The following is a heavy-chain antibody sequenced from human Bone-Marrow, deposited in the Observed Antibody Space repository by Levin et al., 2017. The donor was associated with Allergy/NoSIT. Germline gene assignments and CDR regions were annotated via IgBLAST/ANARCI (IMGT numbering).Heavy chain of an antibody. CDR2: TYYIGHT. CDR3: ARGGMFYHDSSGYPFDY. V-gene: IGHV4-30-4*01. CDR1: GGSIGSSDYY. Sequence: PSETLSLTCTVSGGSIGSSDYYWSWIRQTPGKGLEWIGCTYYIGHTYYDRSLRSRVTISVDTSKNQLSLKLRSVTAADTAVYYCARGGMFYHDSSGYPFDYWGQGTQVTVSS. D-gene: IGHD3-22*01. J-gene: IGHJ4*02.